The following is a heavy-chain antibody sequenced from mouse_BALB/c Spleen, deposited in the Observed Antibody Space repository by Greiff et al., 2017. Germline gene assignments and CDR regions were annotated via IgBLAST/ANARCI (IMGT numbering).Heavy chain of an antibody. Sequence: QVQLQQSGPELVKPGASVKISCKASGYAFSSSWMNWVKQRPGQGLEWIGRIYPGDGDTNYNGKFKGKATLTADKSSSTAYMQLSSLTSVDSAVYYCTRDITTATWFAYWGQGTLVTVSA. CDR3: TRDITTATWFAY. V-gene: IGHV1-82*01. D-gene: IGHD1-2*01. J-gene: IGHJ3*01. CDR1: GYAFSSSW. CDR2: IYPGDGDT.